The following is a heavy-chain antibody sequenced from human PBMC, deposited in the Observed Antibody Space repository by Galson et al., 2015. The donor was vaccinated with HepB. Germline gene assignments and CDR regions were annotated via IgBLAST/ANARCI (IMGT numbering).Heavy chain of an antibody. CDR1: GFTFSSYS. V-gene: IGHV3-21*01. J-gene: IGHJ1*01. CDR3: ARDLVVVPAAMGADFQH. CDR2: ISSSSSYI. Sequence: SLRLSCAASGFTFSSYSMDWVRQAPGKGLEWVSSISSSSSYIYYADSVKGRFTISRDNAKNSLYLQMNSLRAEDTAVYYCARDLVVVPAAMGADFQHWGQGTLVTVSS. D-gene: IGHD2-2*01.